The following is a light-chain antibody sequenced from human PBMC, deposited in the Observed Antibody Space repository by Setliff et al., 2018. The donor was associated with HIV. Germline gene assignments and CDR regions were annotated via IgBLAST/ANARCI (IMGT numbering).Light chain of an antibody. CDR1: SNDIGDYDY. J-gene: IGLJ1*01. CDR2: NIN. Sequence: QSVLTQPRSVSGSPGQSVTISCTGTSNDIGDYDYVSWYQQHSNRAPQLILYNINKRPSGVPDRFSGSKSGNTASLIISGLQPEDEADYYCSSYAGRKNFQGVFGSGTKV. CDR3: SSYAGRKNFQGV. V-gene: IGLV2-11*01.